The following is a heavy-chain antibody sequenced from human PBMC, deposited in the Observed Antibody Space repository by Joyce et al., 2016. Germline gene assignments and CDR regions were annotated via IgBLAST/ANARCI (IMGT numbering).Heavy chain of an antibody. CDR1: GFTLRTYW. CDR2: INNDGSST. D-gene: IGHD3-16*02. Sequence: EVQLVESGGGLVQPGGSLRLSCAASGFTLRTYWMHWVRQAPGKGLEWVSRINNDGSSTNYADSVKGRFTVSRDNAKNTLFLQMNSLRAEDTAVYYCVRDDVWGSNRWDYWGQGTLVTVSS. V-gene: IGHV3-74*01. CDR3: VRDDVWGSNRWDY. J-gene: IGHJ4*02.